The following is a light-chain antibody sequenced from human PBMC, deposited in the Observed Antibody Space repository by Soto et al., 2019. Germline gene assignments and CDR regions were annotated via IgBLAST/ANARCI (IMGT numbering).Light chain of an antibody. CDR1: QSVSNY. Sequence: EIVLAQSPGTLSLSPGERATLSCRASQSVSNYLAWYQQKPGQAPRLLIYDASNRATGIPARFSGSGSGTDFTLTISRLEPEDFAVYYCQQYGSSPPITFGQGTRLEIK. CDR2: DAS. J-gene: IGKJ5*01. CDR3: QQYGSSPPIT. V-gene: IGKV3-20*01.